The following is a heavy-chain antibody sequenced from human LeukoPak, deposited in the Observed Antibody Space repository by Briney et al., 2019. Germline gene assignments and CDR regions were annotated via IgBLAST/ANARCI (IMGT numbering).Heavy chain of an antibody. J-gene: IGHJ5*02. CDR3: ARAGHGSHWFGP. D-gene: IGHD6-19*01. Sequence: RSLTLSLTCAISGDSVSSNSAAWNWIRQSPSRGLEWLGRTWYMSKWKTEYAVSVESRMAINPDTSKNQFSLQLSSVTPEDTAVYYCARAGHGSHWFGPWGQGTPVTVSS. V-gene: IGHV6-1*01. CDR2: TWYMSKWKT. CDR1: GDSVSSNSAA.